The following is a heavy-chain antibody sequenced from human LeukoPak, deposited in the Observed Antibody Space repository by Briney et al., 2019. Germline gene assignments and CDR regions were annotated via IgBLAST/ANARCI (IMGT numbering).Heavy chain of an antibody. CDR3: ARDWGAGGYSYGNAFDI. J-gene: IGHJ3*02. Sequence: EASVKVSCKASGGTFSSYTISWVRQAPGQGLEWMGRIIRILGIANYAQKFQGRVTITADKSTSTAYMELSSLRSEDTAVYYCARDWGAGGYSYGNAFDIWGQGTMVTVSS. CDR1: GGTFSSYT. CDR2: IIRILGIA. V-gene: IGHV1-69*04. D-gene: IGHD5-18*01.